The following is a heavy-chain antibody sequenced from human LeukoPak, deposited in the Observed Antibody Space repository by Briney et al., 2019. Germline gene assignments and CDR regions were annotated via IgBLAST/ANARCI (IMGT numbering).Heavy chain of an antibody. V-gene: IGHV4-4*07. J-gene: IGHJ5*02. D-gene: IGHD1-20*01. CDR1: GGSITSYY. CDR3: AKITRTWFDP. CDR2: IYSSGST. Sequence: SETLSLTCTVSGGSITSYYWSWIRQPAGKGREWIGRIYSSGSTTYNPSLESRVTMSVDTSKNQFSLKLNSVTAADTAVYYCAKITRTWFDPWGQGTLVIVSS.